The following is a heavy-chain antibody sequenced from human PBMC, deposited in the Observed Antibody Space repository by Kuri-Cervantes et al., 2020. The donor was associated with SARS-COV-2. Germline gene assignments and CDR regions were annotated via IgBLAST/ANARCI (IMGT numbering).Heavy chain of an antibody. CDR1: GFTVSSNY. J-gene: IGHJ4*02. D-gene: IGHD3-22*01. Sequence: ESLKISCAASGFTVSSNYMSWVRQAPGKGLEWVSVIYSGGSSTYYADSVKGRFTISRDNAKNSLYLQMNSLRAEDTAVYYCARDYSSEGDFDYWGQGTLVTVSS. V-gene: IGHV3-66*01. CDR3: ARDYSSEGDFDY. CDR2: IYSGGSST.